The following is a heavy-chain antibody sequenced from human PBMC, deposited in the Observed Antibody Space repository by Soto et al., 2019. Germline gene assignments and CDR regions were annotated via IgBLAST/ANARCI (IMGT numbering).Heavy chain of an antibody. V-gene: IGHV3-33*01. J-gene: IGHJ1*01. CDR2: IWYDGSNK. CDR1: GFTFSSYG. Sequence: QVQLVESGGGVVQPGRSLRLSCAASGFTFSSYGMHWVRQAPGKGLEWVAVIWYDGSNKYYADSVKGRFTISRDNSKKSLYLQMNSLRAEDTAVYYCARDYYDSSGYYYRDFQHWGQGTLVTVSS. D-gene: IGHD3-22*01. CDR3: ARDYYDSSGYYYRDFQH.